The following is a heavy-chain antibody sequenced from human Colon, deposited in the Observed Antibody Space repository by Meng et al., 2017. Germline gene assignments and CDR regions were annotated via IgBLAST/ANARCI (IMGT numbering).Heavy chain of an antibody. Sequence: VQLQQWGERLLKPSETLSLTCAVYGSSFSGYYWSWIRQPPGKGLEWIGEINHSGSTNYNPSLKSRVTISVDTFKNQFSLKLSSVTAADTAVYYCARERLSSGWYGGRWFDPWGQGTLVTVSS. D-gene: IGHD6-19*01. CDR2: INHSGST. CDR3: ARERLSSGWYGGRWFDP. CDR1: GSSFSGYY. V-gene: IGHV4-34*01. J-gene: IGHJ5*02.